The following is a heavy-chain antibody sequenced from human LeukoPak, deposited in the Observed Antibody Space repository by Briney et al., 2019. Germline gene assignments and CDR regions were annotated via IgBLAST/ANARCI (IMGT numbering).Heavy chain of an antibody. CDR2: INSDGSST. V-gene: IGHV3-74*01. D-gene: IGHD2-2*01. CDR3: ARGKMRYCSSTSCLKESDY. Sequence: TGGSLRLSCAASGFTFSSYWMHWVRQAPGKGLVWVSRINSDGSSTSYADSVKGRFTISRDNAKNTLYLQMNSLRAEDTAVYYCARGKMRYCSSTSCLKESDYWGQGTLVTVSS. J-gene: IGHJ4*02. CDR1: GFTFSSYW.